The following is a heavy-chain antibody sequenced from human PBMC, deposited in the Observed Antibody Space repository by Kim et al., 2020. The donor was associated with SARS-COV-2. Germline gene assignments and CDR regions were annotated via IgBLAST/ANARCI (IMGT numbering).Heavy chain of an antibody. CDR3: TRGLYYDKDD. CDR1: GGSIIGYY. J-gene: IGHJ4*02. Sequence: SETLSLTCTVSGGSIIGYYWNWIRQPPGKGLEWIGYISHSGISNYNPSLKSRVTMSLDTSKTQFSLRLTSVSAADTAVYYWTRGLYYDKDDWGQGILVTV. CDR2: ISHSGIS. D-gene: IGHD3-22*01. V-gene: IGHV4-59*12.